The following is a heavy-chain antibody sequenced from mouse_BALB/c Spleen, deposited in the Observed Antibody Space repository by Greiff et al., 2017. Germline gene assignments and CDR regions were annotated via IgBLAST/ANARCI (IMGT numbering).Heavy chain of an antibody. CDR2: IWTGGGT. CDR1: GFSLTSYD. V-gene: IGHV2-9-2*01. D-gene: IGHD2-1*01. J-gene: IGHJ4*01. Sequence: QVQLQQSGPGLVAPSQSLSITCTVSGFSLTSYDISWIRQPPGKGLEWLGVIWTGGGTNYNSAFMSRLSISKDNSKSQVFLKMNSLQTDDTAIYYCVRDGNYGMDYWGQGTSVTVSS. CDR3: VRDGNYGMDY.